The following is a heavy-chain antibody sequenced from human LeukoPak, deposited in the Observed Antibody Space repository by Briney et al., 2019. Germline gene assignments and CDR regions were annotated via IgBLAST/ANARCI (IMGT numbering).Heavy chain of an antibody. CDR3: ASGVRDYGSGSPLLGAFDI. CDR2: IIPIFGTA. CDR1: GGTFSSYA. Sequence: ASVKVSCKASGGTFSSYAISWVRQAPGQGLECMGGIIPIFGTANYAQKFRGRVTMTRDMSTSTVYMELSSLRYEDTAVYYCASGVRDYGSGSPLLGAFDIWGQGTMVTVSS. J-gene: IGHJ3*02. V-gene: IGHV1-69*05. D-gene: IGHD3-10*01.